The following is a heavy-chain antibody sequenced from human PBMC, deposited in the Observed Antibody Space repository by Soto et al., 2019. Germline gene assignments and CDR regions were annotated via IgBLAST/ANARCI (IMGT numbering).Heavy chain of an antibody. Sequence: ASVKVSCKASGYTFTSYYMHWVRQAPGQGLEWMGLINPSGGSTSYAQKLQGRVTMTTDTSTSTAYMELRSLRSDDTAVYYCARDRYYDSSGYFSYWGQGTLVTVSS. V-gene: IGHV1-46*01. D-gene: IGHD3-22*01. CDR3: ARDRYYDSSGYFSY. CDR1: GYTFTSYY. CDR2: INPSGGST. J-gene: IGHJ4*02.